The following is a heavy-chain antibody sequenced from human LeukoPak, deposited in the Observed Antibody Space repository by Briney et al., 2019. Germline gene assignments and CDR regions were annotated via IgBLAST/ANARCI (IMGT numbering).Heavy chain of an antibody. D-gene: IGHD3-3*01. J-gene: IGHJ4*02. CDR3: ARDRRYYDFWSGYSVELPDC. Sequence: GASVKVSCKASGYTFTSYAMHWVRQAPGQRLEWMGWINAGNGNTKYSQKFQGRVTITRDTSASTAYMELSSLRSEDTAVYYCARDRRYYDFWSGYSVELPDCWGQGTLVTVSS. CDR2: INAGNGNT. CDR1: GYTFTSYA. V-gene: IGHV1-3*01.